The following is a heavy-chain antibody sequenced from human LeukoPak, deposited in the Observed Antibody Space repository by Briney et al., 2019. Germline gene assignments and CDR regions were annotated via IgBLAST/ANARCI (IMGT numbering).Heavy chain of an antibody. CDR2: IYYSGST. V-gene: IGHV4-59*08. Sequence: SETLSLTCTVSGGSISSYYWSWIRQPPGKGLEWIGYIYYSGSTNYNPSLKSRVTISVDTSKNQFSLKLSSVTAADTAVYYCARMATIQVYYGMDVWGQGTTVTVSS. CDR1: GGSISSYY. D-gene: IGHD5-24*01. J-gene: IGHJ6*02. CDR3: ARMATIQVYYGMDV.